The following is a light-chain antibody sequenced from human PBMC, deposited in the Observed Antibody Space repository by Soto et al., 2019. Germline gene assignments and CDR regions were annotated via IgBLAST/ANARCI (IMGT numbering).Light chain of an antibody. CDR3: QQSDSTPYT. CDR1: QTISTY. CDR2: DGS. V-gene: IGKV1-39*01. J-gene: IGKJ2*01. Sequence: DIQMTQSPSSLSASVGDRVTITCRASQTISTYLNWYQQKPEKAPRLLIYDGSSLLSGVTSRFSGSGSRTDFTLTIASLQPEDFSTYYCQQSDSTPYTFGQGTKVEI.